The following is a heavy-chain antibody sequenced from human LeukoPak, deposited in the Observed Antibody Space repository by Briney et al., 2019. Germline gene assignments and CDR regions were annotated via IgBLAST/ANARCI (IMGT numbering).Heavy chain of an antibody. J-gene: IGHJ4*02. V-gene: IGHV4-59*08. CDR1: GGSISSYY. CDR3: ARLIQGSSDNFDY. D-gene: IGHD6-6*01. CDR2: IYYSGSI. Sequence: SETLSLTCTVSGGSISSYYWSWIRQPPGKGLEWIGYIYYSGSINYNPSLKSRVTISVDTSKNQFSLKLSSVTAADTAVYYCARLIQGSSDNFDYWGQGTLVTVSS.